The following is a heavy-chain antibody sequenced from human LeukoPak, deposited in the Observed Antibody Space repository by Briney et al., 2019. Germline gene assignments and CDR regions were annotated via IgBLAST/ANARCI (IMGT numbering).Heavy chain of an antibody. D-gene: IGHD6-13*01. Sequence: SETLSLTCTVSGGSISSSSYYWGWIRQPPGKGLEWIGSIFYSGSTYYNPSLESRLTISVGTSKNQFSLKLSSVTAADTAVYYCARPTTAAAVAPFDYWGQGILVTVSS. CDR1: GGSISSSSYY. V-gene: IGHV4-39*01. CDR2: IFYSGST. CDR3: ARPTTAAAVAPFDY. J-gene: IGHJ4*02.